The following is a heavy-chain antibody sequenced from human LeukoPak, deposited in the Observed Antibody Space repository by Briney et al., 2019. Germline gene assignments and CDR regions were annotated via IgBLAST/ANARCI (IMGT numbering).Heavy chain of an antibody. CDR1: GYTFTSYA. CDR3: ARDSRQAVAGEPDY. Sequence: GASVKVSCKASGYTFTSYAMNWVRQAPGQGLEWMGWINTNTGNPTYAQGFTGRFVFSLNTSVSTAYLQISSLKAEDTAVYYCARDSRQAVAGEPDYWGQGTLVTVSS. D-gene: IGHD6-19*01. J-gene: IGHJ4*02. V-gene: IGHV7-4-1*02. CDR2: INTNTGNP.